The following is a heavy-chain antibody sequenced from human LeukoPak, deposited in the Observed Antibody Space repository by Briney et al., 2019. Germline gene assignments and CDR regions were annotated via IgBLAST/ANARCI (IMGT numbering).Heavy chain of an antibody. V-gene: IGHV4-34*01. CDR2: INHTGGT. D-gene: IGHD3-9*01. Sequence: SETLSLTCAVYGGSFSGYYWSWVRQPPGKGLEWIGEINHTGGTNYNLSLKSRVTISVDTSKNQFSLKLSSVTAADTAVYYCARVRHFDWLPLDYWGQGTLVTVSS. CDR1: GGSFSGYY. CDR3: ARVRHFDWLPLDY. J-gene: IGHJ4*02.